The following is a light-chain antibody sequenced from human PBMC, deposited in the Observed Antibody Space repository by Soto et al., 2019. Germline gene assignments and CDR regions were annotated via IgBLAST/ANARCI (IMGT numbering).Light chain of an antibody. J-gene: IGLJ2*01. CDR2: EVN. V-gene: IGLV2-14*01. Sequence: SALTQPASVSGSPGQSITISCTGTSSDVGGYNYVSWYQQHPGKAPKLMIYEVNNRPSGVSNRFSGSKSGNTASLTISGLQAEDEADYYCSSNTSNNTVVFGGGTKVTVL. CDR3: SSNTSNNTVV. CDR1: SSDVGGYNY.